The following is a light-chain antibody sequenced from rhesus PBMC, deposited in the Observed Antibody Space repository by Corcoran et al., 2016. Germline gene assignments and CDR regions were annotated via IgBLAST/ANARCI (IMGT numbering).Light chain of an antibody. CDR1: QGMSSY. CDR2: DAS. J-gene: IGKJ4*01. Sequence: DIQMTQSPSSLSASVGDTVTITCRASQGMSSYLNGYQQKPGKAPKLLIYDASSLESGVASRFSGSGSGTDFTLPIRSLQPYDFAAYYFLPHTSYPLTFGGGTKVEIK. V-gene: IGKV1-28*03. CDR3: LPHTSYPLT.